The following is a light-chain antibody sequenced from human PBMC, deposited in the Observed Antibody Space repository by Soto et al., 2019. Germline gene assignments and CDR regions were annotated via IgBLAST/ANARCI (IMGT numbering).Light chain of an antibody. Sequence: KVMKQSPATLSVSPGEGANLSCRASQTINNNLAWYQQKPGQAPRLLIYGASRRATGVPARFSGSGSGTEFTLTISSLQSEDFAVYYCQHYNNGPRFGQGTKV. CDR3: QHYNNGPR. J-gene: IGKJ1*01. V-gene: IGKV3-15*01. CDR1: QTINNN. CDR2: GAS.